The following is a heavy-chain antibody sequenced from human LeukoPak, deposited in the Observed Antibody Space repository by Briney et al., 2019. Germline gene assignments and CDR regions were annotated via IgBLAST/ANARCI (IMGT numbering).Heavy chain of an antibody. CDR2: ISGYKGNT. CDR3: ARGYYDSGGYYYYYYGMDV. Sequence: ASVKVSCKASGYTFTSYGISWVRQAPGQGLEWMGWISGYKGNTDYAQKFQGRVTMTTDTSTNTAYMELRSLRSDDTAVYYCARGYYDSGGYYYYYYGMDVWGQGTTVTVSS. D-gene: IGHD3-22*01. CDR1: GYTFTSYG. J-gene: IGHJ6*02. V-gene: IGHV1-18*01.